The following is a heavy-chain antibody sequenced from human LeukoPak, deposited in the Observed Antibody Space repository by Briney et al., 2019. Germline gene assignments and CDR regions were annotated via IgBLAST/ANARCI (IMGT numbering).Heavy chain of an antibody. V-gene: IGHV3-30-3*01. Sequence: LTGGSLRLSCAASGFTFSSYAMSRVRQAPGKGLEWVAVISYDGSNKYYADSVKGRFTISRDNSKNTLYLQMNSLRAEDTAVYYCARSSVAGTGDYWGQGTLVTVSS. J-gene: IGHJ4*02. CDR2: ISYDGSNK. D-gene: IGHD6-19*01. CDR1: GFTFSSYA. CDR3: ARSSVAGTGDY.